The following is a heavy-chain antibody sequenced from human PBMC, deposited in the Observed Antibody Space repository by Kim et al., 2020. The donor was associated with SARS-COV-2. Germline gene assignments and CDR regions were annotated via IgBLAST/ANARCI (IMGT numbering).Heavy chain of an antibody. Sequence: ASVKVSCKASGYTFTGYYIHWVRQAPGQGLEWMGRINPKSGGTNYAQKFQGRVTMTRDTSISSTAYMELSRLRSDDTAVYYCAREAPGITGTENYFDYWGQGTLVTVSS. J-gene: IGHJ4*02. CDR3: AREAPGITGTENYFDY. CDR1: GYTFTGYY. CDR2: INPKSGGT. V-gene: IGHV1-2*06. D-gene: IGHD1-20*01.